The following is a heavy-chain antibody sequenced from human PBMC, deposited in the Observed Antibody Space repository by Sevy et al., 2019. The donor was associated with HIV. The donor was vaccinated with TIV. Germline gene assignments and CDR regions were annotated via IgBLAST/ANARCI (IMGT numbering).Heavy chain of an antibody. D-gene: IGHD3-3*01. J-gene: IGHJ6*02. V-gene: IGHV1-2*02. Sequence: ASVKVSCKASGYTFTGYYMHWVRQAPGQGLEWMGWINPNSGGTNYAQKFQGRVTMTRDTSISTAYMELGRLRSDDTAVYYCARVRGYDFWSGYPIYYYYGMDVWGQGTTVTVSS. CDR2: INPNSGGT. CDR1: GYTFTGYY. CDR3: ARVRGYDFWSGYPIYYYYGMDV.